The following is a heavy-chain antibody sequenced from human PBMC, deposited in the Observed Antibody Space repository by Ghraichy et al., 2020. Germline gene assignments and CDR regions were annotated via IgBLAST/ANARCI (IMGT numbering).Heavy chain of an antibody. D-gene: IGHD1-26*01. V-gene: IGHV6-1*01. CDR1: GDSVSSNSAA. Sequence: SQTLSLTCAISGDSVSSNSAAWNWIRQSPSRGLEWLGRTYYRSKWYNDYAVSVKSRITSTPDTSKNQFSLQLNSVTPEDTAVYYCAREDGSYYGQGWFDSWGQGTLVTVSS. CDR3: AREDGSYYGQGWFDS. CDR2: TYYRSKWYN. J-gene: IGHJ5*01.